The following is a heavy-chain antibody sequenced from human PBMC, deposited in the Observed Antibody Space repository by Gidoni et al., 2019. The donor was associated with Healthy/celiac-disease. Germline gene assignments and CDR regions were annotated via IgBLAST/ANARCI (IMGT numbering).Heavy chain of an antibody. CDR2: TRNKANSYTT. CDR3: ARDGAGAFDI. J-gene: IGHJ3*02. V-gene: IGHV3-72*01. CDR1: GFTFSAHY. Sequence: EVQLVESGGGLVQPGGSLRLSCAASGFTFSAHYMDWVRQAPGKGLEWVGRTRNKANSYTTEYAASVKGRFTISRDDSKNSLYLQMNSLKTEDTAVYYCARDGAGAFDIWGQGTMVTVSS. D-gene: IGHD1-26*01.